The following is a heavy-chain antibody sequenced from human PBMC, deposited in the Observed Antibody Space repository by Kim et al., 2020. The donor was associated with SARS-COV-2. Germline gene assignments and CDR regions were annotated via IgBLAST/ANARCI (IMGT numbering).Heavy chain of an antibody. J-gene: IGHJ4*02. D-gene: IGHD4-17*01. Sequence: NYAQKFQGRVTITADKSTSTAYMELSSLRSEDTAVYYCAREPLYGDYPDYWGQGTLVTVSS. V-gene: IGHV1-69*04. CDR3: AREPLYGDYPDY.